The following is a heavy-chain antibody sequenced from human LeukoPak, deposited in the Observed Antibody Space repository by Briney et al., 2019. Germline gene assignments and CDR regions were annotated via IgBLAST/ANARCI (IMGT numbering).Heavy chain of an antibody. V-gene: IGHV4-38-2*02. Sequence: PSETLSLTCTVSGDSITGYYWGWIRQPPGKGLEWIGSIYHSGSTYYNPSLKSRVTISVDTSKNQFSLKLSSVTAADTAVYYCAGRLYYDSSGYGYFDYWGQGTLVTVSS. CDR3: AGRLYYDSSGYGYFDY. D-gene: IGHD3-22*01. CDR2: IYHSGST. J-gene: IGHJ4*02. CDR1: GDSITGYY.